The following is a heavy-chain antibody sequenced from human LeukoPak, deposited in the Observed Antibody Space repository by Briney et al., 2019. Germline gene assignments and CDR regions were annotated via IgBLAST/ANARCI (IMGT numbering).Heavy chain of an antibody. CDR3: ARIRGGPIDY. CDR2: ISYDGTDA. CDR1: GFTFSSYA. Sequence: PGGSLRLSCAASGFTFSSYAMHWVRQAPGKGLEWVAVISYDGTDAYYADSVKGRFTISRDTSKNSLYLQMNSLRAEDTAVFYCARIRGGPIDYWGQGTLVTVSS. D-gene: IGHD3-16*01. V-gene: IGHV3-30-3*01. J-gene: IGHJ4*02.